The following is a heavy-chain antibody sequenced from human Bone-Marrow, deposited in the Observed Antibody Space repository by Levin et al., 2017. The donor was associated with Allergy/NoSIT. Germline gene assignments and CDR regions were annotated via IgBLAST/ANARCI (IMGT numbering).Heavy chain of an antibody. V-gene: IGHV3-9*01. CDR3: AKGETYYFDRSGPPLDAFDV. Sequence: RSGGSLRLSCAASGFTFDDYVMHWVRQAPGKGLEWVSGISWNSAKIDYADSVKGRFTISRDNAKNSLYLQLNNVRLEDTAFYYCAKGETYYFDRSGPPLDAFDVWGKGTLVTVSS. CDR2: ISWNSAKI. CDR1: GFTFDDYV. J-gene: IGHJ3*01. D-gene: IGHD3-22*01.